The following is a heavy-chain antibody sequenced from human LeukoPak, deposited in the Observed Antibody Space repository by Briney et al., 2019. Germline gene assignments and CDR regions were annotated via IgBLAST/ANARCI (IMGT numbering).Heavy chain of an antibody. CDR2: IYTSGST. Sequence: CIGPIYTSGSTNYTPSLKSRVTISVETAKNKFSLKLSSVSAADTAVYYCARAGGLQPDYWGQGTLVTVSS. V-gene: IGHV4-61*02. J-gene: IGHJ4*02. CDR3: ARAGGLQPDY. D-gene: IGHD5-24*01.